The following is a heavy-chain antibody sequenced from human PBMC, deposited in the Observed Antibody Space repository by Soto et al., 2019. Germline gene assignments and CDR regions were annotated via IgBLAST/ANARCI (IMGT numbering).Heavy chain of an antibody. CDR2: VNPHSGYA. V-gene: IGHV1-8*01. Sequence: ASVKVSCKASGYTFSNHHIYWVRQVTGQGLEWMGWVNPHSGYAGYAQKFQGRVTMTRTTSTSTAFMELSSLTSEDTAVYYCARAYSGTLDFDYWGQGTLVTVSS. CDR3: ARAYSGTLDFDY. D-gene: IGHD1-26*01. J-gene: IGHJ4*02. CDR1: GYTFSNHH.